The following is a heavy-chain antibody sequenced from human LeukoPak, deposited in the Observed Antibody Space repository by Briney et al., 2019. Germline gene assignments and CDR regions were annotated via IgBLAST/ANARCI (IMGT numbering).Heavy chain of an antibody. CDR1: GYTFTGYY. CDR2: INPNSGGT. D-gene: IGHD4-17*01. CDR3: ARASVTTDGWFDP. V-gene: IGHV1-2*04. Sequence: ASVKVSCKASGYTFTGYYMHWVRQAPGQGLEWMGWINPNSGGTNYAQKFQGWVTMTRDTSISTAYMELSRLRSDDTAVYCCARASVTTDGWFDPWGQGTLVTVSS. J-gene: IGHJ5*02.